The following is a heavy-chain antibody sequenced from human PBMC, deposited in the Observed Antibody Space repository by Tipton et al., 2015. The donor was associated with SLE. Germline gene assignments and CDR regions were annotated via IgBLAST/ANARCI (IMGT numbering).Heavy chain of an antibody. CDR2: IYTSGST. J-gene: IGHJ3*02. D-gene: IGHD6-13*01. V-gene: IGHV4-38-2*02. CDR3: AREYPIAAAGAEAFDI. Sequence: TLSLTCAVSGFSISSGSYWAWIRQPPGKGLEWIGHIYTSGSTNYNPSLKSRVTISVDTSKNQFSLKLSSVTAADTAVYYCAREYPIAAAGAEAFDIWGQGTMVTVSS. CDR1: GFSISSGSY.